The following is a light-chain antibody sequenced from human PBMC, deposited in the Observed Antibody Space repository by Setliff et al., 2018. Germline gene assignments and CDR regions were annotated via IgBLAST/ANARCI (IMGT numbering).Light chain of an antibody. Sequence: QSALTQPPSVSGTPGQTVTISCSGGRSNVGPNTVDWYQQLPGTAPKLLVFANSQRPSGVPDRFSGSKSGTTASLVISGLQSDDEADYYCATWDDGLNGAVFGGGTKVTVL. J-gene: IGLJ2*01. CDR1: RSNVGPNT. CDR2: ANS. V-gene: IGLV1-44*01. CDR3: ATWDDGLNGAV.